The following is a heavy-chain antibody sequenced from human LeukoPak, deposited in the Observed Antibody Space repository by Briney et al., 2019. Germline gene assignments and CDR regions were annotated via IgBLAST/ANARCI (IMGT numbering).Heavy chain of an antibody. Sequence: SETLSLTCTVFGGSISSGGYYWSWIRQHPGKGLEWIGYIYYSGSTYYNPSLKSRVTISVDTSKNQFSLKLSSVTAADTAVYYCARDRSRNSEVLFDYWGQGTLVTVSS. V-gene: IGHV4-31*03. D-gene: IGHD1-7*01. CDR3: ARDRSRNSEVLFDY. CDR1: GGSISSGGYY. J-gene: IGHJ4*02. CDR2: IYYSGST.